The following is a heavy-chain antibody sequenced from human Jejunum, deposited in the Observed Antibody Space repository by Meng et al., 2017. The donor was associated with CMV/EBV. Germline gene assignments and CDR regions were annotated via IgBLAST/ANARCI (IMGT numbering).Heavy chain of an antibody. V-gene: IGHV7-4-1*01. CDR3: AXXGVIASGRDWFDP. D-gene: IGHD2/OR15-2a*01. Sequence: QVQLXXSGSEXXKPGASVKVSCKASQYTFTTYPINWVRPDPGQGLEAVGWNTXDTGXPTXXXGFTGXXVFSXXXSXXTXXXQIXSXXXEDXXXYYCAXXGVIASGRDWFDPWGQGTLVTVSS. CDR2: NTXDTGXP. CDR1: QYTFTTYP. J-gene: IGHJ5*02.